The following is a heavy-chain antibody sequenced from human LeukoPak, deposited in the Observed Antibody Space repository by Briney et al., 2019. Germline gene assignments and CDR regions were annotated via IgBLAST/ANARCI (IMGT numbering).Heavy chain of an antibody. V-gene: IGHV1-2*06. CDR1: GYTFTGYY. D-gene: IGHD3-10*01. Sequence: RVASVKVSCKASGYTFTGYYMHWVRQAPGQGLEWMGRINPNSGGTNYAQKFQGRVTMTRDTSISTAYMELSRLRSDDTAVYYCAREALVRFGEFTSVWFDPWGQGTLVTVSS. J-gene: IGHJ5*02. CDR2: INPNSGGT. CDR3: AREALVRFGEFTSVWFDP.